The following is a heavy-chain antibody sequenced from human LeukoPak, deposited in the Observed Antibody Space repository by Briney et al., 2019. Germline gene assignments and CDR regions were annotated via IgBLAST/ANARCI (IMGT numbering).Heavy chain of an antibody. Sequence: GGSLRLSCAASGFTVSSNYMSWVRQAPGKGLECVSVLYNTGSTYYADSVKSRFTISRDNSKNTLYLQMNSLRAEDTAVYYCASPKYTSGPFNYWGQGALVTVSS. D-gene: IGHD6-19*01. CDR2: LYNTGST. J-gene: IGHJ4*02. V-gene: IGHV3-53*01. CDR1: GFTVSSNY. CDR3: ASPKYTSGPFNY.